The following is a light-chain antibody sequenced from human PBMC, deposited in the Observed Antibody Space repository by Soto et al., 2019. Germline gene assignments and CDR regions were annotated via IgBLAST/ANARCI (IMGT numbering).Light chain of an antibody. CDR1: QSVSSSY. V-gene: IGKV3D-15*01. Sequence: IVLTQSPGTLSLSPWERATLSCRASQSVSSSYLAWYQQKPGQAPRLLIYGASSRATGIPARFSGSASGTEFTLTITGLQSEDFAVYYCQQYKNWPPISFGQGTRLEIK. CDR2: GAS. J-gene: IGKJ5*01. CDR3: QQYKNWPPIS.